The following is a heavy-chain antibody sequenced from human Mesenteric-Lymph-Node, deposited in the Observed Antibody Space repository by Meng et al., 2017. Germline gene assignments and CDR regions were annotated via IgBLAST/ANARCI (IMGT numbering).Heavy chain of an antibody. J-gene: IGHJ4*02. D-gene: IGHD6-19*01. CDR2: IIPILGIA. Sequence: SVKVSCKASGYTFTSYYMHWVRQAPGQGLEWMGRIIPILGIANYAQKFQGRVTITADKSTSTAYMELSSLRSEDTAVYYCARSRAVAVYFDYWGQGTLVTVSS. V-gene: IGHV1-69*02. CDR3: ARSRAVAVYFDY. CDR1: GYTFTSYY.